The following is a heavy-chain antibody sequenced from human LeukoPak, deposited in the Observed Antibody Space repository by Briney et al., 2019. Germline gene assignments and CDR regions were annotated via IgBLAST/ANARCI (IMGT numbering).Heavy chain of an antibody. CDR2: FDPEDGET. J-gene: IGHJ4*02. D-gene: IGHD5-18*01. CDR1: GYTLTELS. Sequence: ASVKVSCKVSGYTLTELSMHWVRQAPGKGLEWMGGFDPEDGETIYAQKFQGRVTMTEDTSTDTANMELSSLRSEDTAVYYCATAARRGYSYGYDYWGQGTLVTVSS. CDR3: ATAARRGYSYGYDY. V-gene: IGHV1-24*01.